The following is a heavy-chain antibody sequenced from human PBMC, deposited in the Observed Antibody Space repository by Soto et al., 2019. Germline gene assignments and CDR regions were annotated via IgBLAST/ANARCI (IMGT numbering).Heavy chain of an antibody. D-gene: IGHD3-3*01. CDR3: ARDNYDFWSGVFYYYIDV. V-gene: IGHV3-74*01. J-gene: IGHJ6*03. CDR2: INRDGSNT. CDR1: GFTFSSHW. Sequence: EVQLVESGGGLVQPGGSLRLSCAASGFTFSSHWMHWVPQAPGKGLVWVSRINRDGSNTSYADSVKGRSTISRDNAKNTLYLEMHSLRAEDTAVYYCARDNYDFWSGVFYYYIDVRGKGTTVTVSS.